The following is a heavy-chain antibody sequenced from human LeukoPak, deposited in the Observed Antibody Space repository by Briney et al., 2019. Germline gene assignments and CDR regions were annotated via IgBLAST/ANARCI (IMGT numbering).Heavy chain of an antibody. J-gene: IGHJ4*02. CDR2: IKQDGSEK. CDR3: ADYYGPGSYYPSGY. Sequence: PGGSLRLSCAASGFTFSSYWMSWVRRAPGKGLEWVANIKQDGSEKYYVDSVKGRFTISRENAKNSLYLQMNSLRAEDTAVYYCADYYGPGSYYPSGYWGQGTLVTVSS. CDR1: GFTFSSYW. V-gene: IGHV3-7*03. D-gene: IGHD3-10*01.